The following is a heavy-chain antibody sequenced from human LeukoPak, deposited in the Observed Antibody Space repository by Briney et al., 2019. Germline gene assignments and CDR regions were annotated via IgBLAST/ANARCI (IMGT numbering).Heavy chain of an antibody. CDR3: ASTGYSSGWFDY. CDR2: INPSGGST. Sequence: GASVKVSCKASGYTFTSYGISWVRQAPGQGLEWMGIINPSGGSTSYAQKFQGRVTMTRDTSTSTVYMELSSLRSEDTAVYYCASTGYSSGWFDYWGREPWSPSPQ. V-gene: IGHV1-46*01. J-gene: IGHJ4*02. D-gene: IGHD6-19*01. CDR1: GYTFTSYG.